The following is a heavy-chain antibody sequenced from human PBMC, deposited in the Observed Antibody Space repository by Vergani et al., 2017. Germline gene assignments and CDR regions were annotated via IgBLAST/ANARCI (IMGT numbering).Heavy chain of an antibody. CDR1: RFTFSSYA. CDR3: ARGASGDYVSSFDY. V-gene: IGHV3-30-3*01. D-gene: IGHD4-17*01. Sequence: QVQLVESGGGVVQPGRSLRLSCAASRFTFSSYAMHWVRQAPGKGLEWVAVISYDGSNKYYADSVKGRFTISRDNSKNTLYLQMNSLRAEDTAVYYCARGASGDYVSSFDYWGQGTLVTVSS. CDR2: ISYDGSNK. J-gene: IGHJ4*02.